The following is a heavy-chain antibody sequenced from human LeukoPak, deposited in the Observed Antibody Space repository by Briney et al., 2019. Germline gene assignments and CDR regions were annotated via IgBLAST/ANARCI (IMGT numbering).Heavy chain of an antibody. Sequence: PGGSLRLTCAASGFTFSSYAMSWVRQAPGKGLEWVSAISGSGGSTYYADSEKGRFTISRDNSKNTLYLQMNSLRAEDTSVYYCAEYLVRKDIVGMVYATVAFDIWGQGTMVTVSS. CDR3: AEYLVRKDIVGMVYATVAFDI. CDR1: GFTFSSYA. CDR2: ISGSGGST. D-gene: IGHD2-8*01. V-gene: IGHV3-23*01. J-gene: IGHJ3*02.